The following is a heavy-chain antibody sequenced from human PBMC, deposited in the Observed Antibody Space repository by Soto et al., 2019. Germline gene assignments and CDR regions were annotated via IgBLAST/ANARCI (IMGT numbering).Heavy chain of an antibody. Sequence: QVQLVESGGGVVQPGRSLRLSCAASGFTFSSYGMHWVRQAPGKGLEWVAVISYDGSNKYYADSVKGRFTISRDNSKNTLYLQMNSMRAEDTAVYYCAKSYEWLLDAFDIWGQGTMVTVSS. D-gene: IGHD5-12*01. CDR1: GFTFSSYG. V-gene: IGHV3-30*18. CDR3: AKSYEWLLDAFDI. CDR2: ISYDGSNK. J-gene: IGHJ3*02.